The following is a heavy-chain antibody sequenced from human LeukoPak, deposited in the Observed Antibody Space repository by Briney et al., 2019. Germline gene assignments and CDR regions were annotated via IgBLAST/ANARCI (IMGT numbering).Heavy chain of an antibody. CDR3: ARDPPRRYDL. Sequence: GGSLRLSRAASRFTFRNYWITWVSQAPGKGLEWVASINLGGSEKFYVDSVKGRFTISRDNHKNSLYLQMNSLRPEDTAVYYCARDPPRRYDLWGQGTLVTVS. CDR1: RFTFRNYW. J-gene: IGHJ5*02. V-gene: IGHV3-7*01. CDR2: INLGGSEK.